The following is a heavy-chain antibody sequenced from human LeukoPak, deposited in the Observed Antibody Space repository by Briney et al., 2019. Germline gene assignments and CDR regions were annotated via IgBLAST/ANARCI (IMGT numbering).Heavy chain of an antibody. CDR3: ARGQARLAWFDP. Sequence: SETLSLTCTVSGYSISSGYYWGWIRHPPGKGLEWIGTIYHSGTTYYNPSLKSRVTMSVDTSKNQFSLRLRSVTAADTAVYYCARGQARLAWFDPWGQGTLVTVSS. D-gene: IGHD6-19*01. J-gene: IGHJ5*02. CDR2: IYHSGTT. V-gene: IGHV4-38-2*02. CDR1: GYSISSGYY.